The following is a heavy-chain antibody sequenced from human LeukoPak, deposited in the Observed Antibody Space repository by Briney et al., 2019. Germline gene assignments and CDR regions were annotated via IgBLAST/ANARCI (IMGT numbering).Heavy chain of an antibody. D-gene: IGHD5-18*01. Sequence: GGSLRLSCAASGFTFSSYGMHWVRQAPGKGLEWVAVIWYDGSYKYYADSVKGRFTISRDNSKNTLYLQMNGLRAEDTAMYYCARGGGYSYGSAPSSFDYWGQGTLVTVSS. V-gene: IGHV3-33*01. CDR2: IWYDGSYK. CDR1: GFTFSSYG. J-gene: IGHJ4*02. CDR3: ARGGGYSYGSAPSSFDY.